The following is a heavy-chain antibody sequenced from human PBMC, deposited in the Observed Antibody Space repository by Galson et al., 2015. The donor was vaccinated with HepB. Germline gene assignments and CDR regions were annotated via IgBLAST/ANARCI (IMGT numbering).Heavy chain of an antibody. CDR1: GYTFTSYA. V-gene: IGHV7-4-1*02. D-gene: IGHD3-10*01. CDR3: ARERVFWVRGAHYYYGMDV. J-gene: IGHJ6*02. Sequence: SVKVSCKASGYTFTSYAMNWVRQAPGQGLEWMGWINTNTGNPTYAQGFTGRFVFSLDTSVSTAYLQISSLKAEDTAVYYCARERVFWVRGAHYYYGMDVWGQGTTVTVSS. CDR2: INTNTGNP.